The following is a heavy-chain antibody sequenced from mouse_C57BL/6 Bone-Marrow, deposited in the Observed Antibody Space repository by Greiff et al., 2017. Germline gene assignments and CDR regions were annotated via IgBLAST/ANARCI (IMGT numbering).Heavy chain of an antibody. Sequence: VQLQQSGAELARPGASVKLSCKASGYTFTSYGISWVKQRTGQGLEWIGEIYPRSGNTYYNEKFKGKATLTADKSSSTAYMVLRSLTSEESAVYFCARTYGSYYYAMDYWGQGTSVTVSS. D-gene: IGHD1-1*01. CDR3: ARTYGSYYYAMDY. V-gene: IGHV1-81*01. CDR1: GYTFTSYG. CDR2: IYPRSGNT. J-gene: IGHJ4*01.